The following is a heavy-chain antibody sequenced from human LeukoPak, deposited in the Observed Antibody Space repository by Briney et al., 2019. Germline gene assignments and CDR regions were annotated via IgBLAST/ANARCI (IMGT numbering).Heavy chain of an antibody. V-gene: IGHV1-69*04. CDR3: ARDTYDYSSSWYLSVRSFDY. J-gene: IGHJ4*02. CDR1: GGTFSSYA. D-gene: IGHD6-13*01. CDR2: IIPFLSIA. Sequence: SVKVSCKASGGTFSSYASSWVRQAPGQGLEWMGRIIPFLSIANCAQKFQGRVTSTADKSTSKAYMELSSLRSEDTAVYYCARDTYDYSSSWYLSVRSFDYWGQGTLVTVSS.